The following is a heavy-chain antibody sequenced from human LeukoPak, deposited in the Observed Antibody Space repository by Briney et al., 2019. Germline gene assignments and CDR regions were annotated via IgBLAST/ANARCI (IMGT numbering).Heavy chain of an antibody. Sequence: GGSLRLSCAASGFTFSSYSMNWVRQAPGKGLEWVSSISSSSSYIYYADSVKGRFTISRDNAKNSLYLQMNSLRAEDTAVYYCASHRYYYDCSPYGYWGQGTLVTVSS. CDR3: ASHRYYYDCSPYGY. CDR1: GFTFSSYS. V-gene: IGHV3-21*01. J-gene: IGHJ4*02. CDR2: ISSSSSYI. D-gene: IGHD3-22*01.